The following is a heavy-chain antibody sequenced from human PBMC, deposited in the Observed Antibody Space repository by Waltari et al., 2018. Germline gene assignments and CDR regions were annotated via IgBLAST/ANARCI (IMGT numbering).Heavy chain of an antibody. CDR1: GFTFSSYA. CDR3: AKDLHTTIFGVVPELDY. D-gene: IGHD3-3*01. Sequence: EVQLLESGGGLVQPGGSLRLSCAASGFTFSSYAMSWVRQAPGKGLEWVSVIYSGGSTYYADSVKGRFTISRDNSKNTLYLQMNSLRAEDTAVYYCAKDLHTTIFGVVPELDYWGQGTLVTVSS. V-gene: IGHV3-23*03. CDR2: IYSGGST. J-gene: IGHJ4*02.